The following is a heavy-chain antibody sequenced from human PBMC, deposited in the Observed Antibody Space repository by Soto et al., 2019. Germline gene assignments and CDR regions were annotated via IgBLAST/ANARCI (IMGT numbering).Heavy chain of an antibody. CDR2: IFHDGTA. CDR3: ARLVYDTRLNYMYFDF. Sequence: NPSETLSLTCAVSGVSLTSGNWWTFFRQSPQRGLEYIGEIFHDGTANYYPSFERRVAMSVDTSRNQFSLKLTSVTAADTAVYFCARLVYDTRLNYMYFDFWGPGTLVTVSS. V-gene: IGHV4-4*02. CDR1: GVSLTSGNW. D-gene: IGHD3-10*01. J-gene: IGHJ4*02.